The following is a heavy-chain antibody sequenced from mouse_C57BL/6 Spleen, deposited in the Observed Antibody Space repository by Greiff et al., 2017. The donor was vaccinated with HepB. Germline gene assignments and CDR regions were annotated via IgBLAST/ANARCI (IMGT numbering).Heavy chain of an antibody. CDR1: GYTFTDYN. Sequence: EVQLQQSGPELVKPGASVKIPCKASGYTFTDYNMDWVKQSHGKSLEWIGDINPNNGGTIYNQKFKGKATLTVDKSSSTADMELRSLTAGDTAVYSGARGALYYGSSYVSAMDYWGQGTSVTVAS. J-gene: IGHJ4*01. V-gene: IGHV1-18*01. CDR3: ARGALYYGSSYVSAMDY. D-gene: IGHD1-1*01. CDR2: INPNNGGT.